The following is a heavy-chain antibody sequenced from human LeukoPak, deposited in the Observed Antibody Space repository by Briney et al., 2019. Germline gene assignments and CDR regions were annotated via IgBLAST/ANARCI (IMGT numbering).Heavy chain of an antibody. CDR3: AGTRGKSSGTAMVDY. V-gene: IGHV1-18*01. CDR1: GYTFTSYG. CDR2: ISAYNGNT. J-gene: IGHJ4*02. D-gene: IGHD5-18*01. Sequence: GASVKVSCKASGYTFTSYGISWVRQAPGQGLEWMGWISAYNGNTNYAQKLQGRVTMTTDTSTSTAYMELRSLRSDDTAVYYCAGTRGKSSGTAMVDYWGQGTLVTVSS.